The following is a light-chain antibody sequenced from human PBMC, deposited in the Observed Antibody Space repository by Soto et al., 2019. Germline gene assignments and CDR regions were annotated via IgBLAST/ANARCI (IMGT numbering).Light chain of an antibody. CDR3: SSYTTSHTVV. V-gene: IGLV2-14*01. Sequence: QSALTQPASVSGSPGQSITISCTGSSSDIGAYNYVSWYQQHPGKAPKLMIYDVNNRPSGVSTRFSGSKSGNTASLTISGLQTEDETDYYCSSYTTSHTVVFGGGTKVTVL. CDR2: DVN. CDR1: SSDIGAYNY. J-gene: IGLJ2*01.